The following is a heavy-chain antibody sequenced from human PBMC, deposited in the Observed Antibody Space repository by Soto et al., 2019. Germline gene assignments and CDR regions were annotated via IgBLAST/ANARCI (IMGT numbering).Heavy chain of an antibody. V-gene: IGHV3-9*01. D-gene: IGHD6-6*01. Sequence: EVQLVESGGGLVQPGRSLRLSCAASGFTFDDYAMHWVRQAPGKGLEWVSGISWNSGSIGYADSVKGRFTISRDNAKTSLYLQMNSLRAEDTALYYCAKDKRIAARPGGPYFDYWGQGTLVTVSS. J-gene: IGHJ4*02. CDR3: AKDKRIAARPGGPYFDY. CDR2: ISWNSGSI. CDR1: GFTFDDYA.